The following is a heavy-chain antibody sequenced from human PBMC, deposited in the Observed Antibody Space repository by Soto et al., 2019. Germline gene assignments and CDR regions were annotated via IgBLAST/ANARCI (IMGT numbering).Heavy chain of an antibody. Sequence: GASVKVSCKASGYTFTSYGISWVRQAPGQGLEGMGWISAYNGNTNYAQKLQGRVTMTTDTSTSTAYMELRSLRSDDTAVYYCARSYCSGGSCSKPKYSFDYWGQGTLVTVSS. CDR3: ARSYCSGGSCSKPKYSFDY. V-gene: IGHV1-18*01. D-gene: IGHD2-15*01. J-gene: IGHJ4*02. CDR2: ISAYNGNT. CDR1: GYTFTSYG.